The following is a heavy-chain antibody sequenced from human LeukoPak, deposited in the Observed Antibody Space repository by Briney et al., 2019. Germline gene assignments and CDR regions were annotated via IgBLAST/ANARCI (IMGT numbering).Heavy chain of an antibody. CDR3: ASRGLGELSSRDY. CDR1: GGSINSGGYY. Sequence: PSETLSLTCTVSGGSINSGGYYWSWIRQHPGKGLEWIGYIYYSGSTYYNPSLKSRVTISVDTSKNQFSLKLSSVTAADTAVYYCASRGLGELSSRDYWGQGTLVTVSS. V-gene: IGHV4-31*03. CDR2: IYYSGST. J-gene: IGHJ4*02. D-gene: IGHD3-16*02.